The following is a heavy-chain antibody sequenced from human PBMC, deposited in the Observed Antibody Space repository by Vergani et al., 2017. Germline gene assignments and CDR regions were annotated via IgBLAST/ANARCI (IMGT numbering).Heavy chain of an antibody. J-gene: IGHJ3*01. CDR1: GGSISAGSYF. CDR3: GLRSGVYYSGGKVHPLRTAFDV. D-gene: IGHD2-15*01. CDR2: ISASGNA. V-gene: IGHV4-61*02. Sequence: QVQLQASGPGRVKPSQTLSLTCTMSGGSISAGSYFWSWIRQPAGKGLEWLGHISASGNASHSPSLKTRVSMSVDTSKNQFSLTVTSVTAAATAIYFCGLRSGVYYSGGKVHPLRTAFDVWGHGTVVTVSS.